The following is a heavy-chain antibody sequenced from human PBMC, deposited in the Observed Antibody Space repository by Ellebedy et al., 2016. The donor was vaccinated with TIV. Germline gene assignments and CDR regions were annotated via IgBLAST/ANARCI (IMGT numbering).Heavy chain of an antibody. CDR3: AAGGFGESLYYYYGMDV. CDR2: INPSGGST. D-gene: IGHD3-10*01. V-gene: IGHV1-46*01. CDR1: GGTFSSYA. Sequence: ASVKVSXXASGGTFSSYAISWVRQAPGQGLEWMGIINPSGGSTSYAQKFQGRVTMTRDTSTSTAYMELSSLRSEDTAVYYCAAGGFGESLYYYYGMDVWGQGTTVTVSS. J-gene: IGHJ6*02.